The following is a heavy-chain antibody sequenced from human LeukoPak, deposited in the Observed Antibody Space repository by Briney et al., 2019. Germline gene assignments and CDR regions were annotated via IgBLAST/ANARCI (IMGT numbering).Heavy chain of an antibody. CDR3: AGESVEMATYVDY. Sequence: PSETLSLTCAVYGGSFSGYYWSWIRQPPGKGLGWIGEINHSGSTNYDPSLKSRVTISVDTSKNQFSLKLSSVTAADTAVYYCAGESVEMATYVDYWGQGTLVTVSS. V-gene: IGHV4-34*01. J-gene: IGHJ4*02. CDR1: GGSFSGYY. D-gene: IGHD5-24*01. CDR2: INHSGST.